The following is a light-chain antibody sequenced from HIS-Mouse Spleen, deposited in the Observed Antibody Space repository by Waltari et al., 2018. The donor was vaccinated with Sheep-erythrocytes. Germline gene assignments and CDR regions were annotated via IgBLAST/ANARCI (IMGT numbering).Light chain of an antibody. J-gene: IGLJ1*01. CDR3: CSYAGSYNHV. V-gene: IGLV2-11*01. Sequence: QSALTQPRSVSGSPGQSVTISCTGTSSDVGGYNYVSWYQQHPGKAPKHMIYDVSNRPAGVPYRFSGSKSGNTASLTISGLQAEDEADYYCCSYAGSYNHVFATGTKVTVL. CDR1: SSDVGGYNY. CDR2: DVS.